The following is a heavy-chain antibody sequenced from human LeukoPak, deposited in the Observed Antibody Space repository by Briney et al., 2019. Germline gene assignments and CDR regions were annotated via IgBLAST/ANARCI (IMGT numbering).Heavy chain of an antibody. CDR2: ISYDGSNK. CDR3: AKDLGGPGSSPFGY. D-gene: IGHD3-10*01. V-gene: IGHV3-30*18. CDR1: GFTFSSFA. Sequence: GGSLRLSCAASGFTFSSFAIHWVRQAPGKGLEWVAVISYDGSNKYYADSVKGRFTISRDNSKNTLFLQMNSLRVEDTALYYCAKDLGGPGSSPFGYWGQGTLVTVSS. J-gene: IGHJ4*02.